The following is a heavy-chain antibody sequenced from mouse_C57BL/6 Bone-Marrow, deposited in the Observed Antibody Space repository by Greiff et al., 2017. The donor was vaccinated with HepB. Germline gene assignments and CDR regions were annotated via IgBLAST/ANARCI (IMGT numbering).Heavy chain of an antibody. Sequence: QVQLKESGPELVKPGASVKISCKASGYTFTDYYINWVKQRPGQGLEWIGWIFPGSGSTYYNEKFKGKATLTVDKSSSTAYMLLSSLTSEDSAVYFCASDYGRGWYFDVWGTGTTVTVSS. CDR1: GYTFTDYY. CDR3: ASDYGRGWYFDV. D-gene: IGHD1-1*01. CDR2: IFPGSGST. J-gene: IGHJ1*03. V-gene: IGHV1-75*01.